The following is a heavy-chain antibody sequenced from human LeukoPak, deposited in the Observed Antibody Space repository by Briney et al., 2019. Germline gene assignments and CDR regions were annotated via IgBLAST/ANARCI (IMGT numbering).Heavy chain of an antibody. D-gene: IGHD2-21*02. CDR1: GFTFSSYG. CDR3: AKDLTPAYCGGDRYRVMDY. J-gene: IGHJ4*02. CDR2: ISYDGSNK. Sequence: GGSLRLSCAASGFTFSSYGMHWVRQAPGKGLEWVAVISYDGSNKYYADSVKGRFTISRDNSKNTLYLQMNSLRAEDTAVYYCAKDLTPAYCGGDRYRVMDYWGQETLVTVSS. V-gene: IGHV3-30*18.